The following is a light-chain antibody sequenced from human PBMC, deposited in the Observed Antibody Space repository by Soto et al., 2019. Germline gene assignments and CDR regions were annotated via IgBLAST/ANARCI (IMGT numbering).Light chain of an antibody. CDR1: QSISHF. J-gene: IGKJ4*01. Sequence: DIQVTQSPSSLSASLGDRVTITCRANQSISHFLNWYQHKPGNAPKLLIYTASTLQSGVPSRFSGSGSGTDFTLTISSLQAEDFATYYCQQSYDTHSLAFGGGTKVEIK. CDR2: TAS. CDR3: QQSYDTHSLA. V-gene: IGKV1-39*01.